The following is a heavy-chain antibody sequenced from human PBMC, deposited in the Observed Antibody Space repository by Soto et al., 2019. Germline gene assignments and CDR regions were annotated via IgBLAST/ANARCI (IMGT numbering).Heavy chain of an antibody. J-gene: IGHJ2*01. CDR1: GGSTSTSNW. CDR2: IYHGGNI. Sequence: QVQLQESGPGLVKPSETLSLTCAVSGGSTSTSNWWSWVRQPPGKGLEWIGEIYHGGNINYNPSLKSRGTISVDKSRKQFSLKVSSVTAADTAVYYCARRIYGDWYFDLWGRGTLVTVSS. D-gene: IGHD3-16*01. V-gene: IGHV4-4*02. CDR3: ARRIYGDWYFDL.